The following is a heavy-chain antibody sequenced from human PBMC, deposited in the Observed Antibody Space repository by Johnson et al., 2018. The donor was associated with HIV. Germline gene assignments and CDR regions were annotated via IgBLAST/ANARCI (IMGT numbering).Heavy chain of an antibody. J-gene: IGHJ3*02. Sequence: EMQLVESGGGLVQPGGSLRLSCAASGFTFSTYWMHWVRQAPGEGLVWVSRINSDGSSTSYADSVKGRFTISRDNAKNTLYLQMNSLRAEDTAVYYCARPVSPWSAYDAFDIWGQGTMVTVSS. CDR2: INSDGSST. CDR1: GFTFSTYW. CDR3: ARPVSPWSAYDAFDI. D-gene: IGHD2-8*02. V-gene: IGHV3-74*01.